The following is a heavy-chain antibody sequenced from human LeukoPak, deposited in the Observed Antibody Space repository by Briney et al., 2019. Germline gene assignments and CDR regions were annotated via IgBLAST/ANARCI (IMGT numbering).Heavy chain of an antibody. CDR3: ARLTRSLGDPSFIDY. CDR1: GGSISSSSYF. V-gene: IGHV4-39*07. Sequence: SETLSLTCTVSGGSISSSSYFWGWIRQPPEKGLEWIGSIYYSGSSYYNPSLKSRVTISVDTSKNQFSLKLSSVTAADTAVYYCARLTRSLGDPSFIDYWGQGTLVTVSS. D-gene: IGHD3-16*01. CDR2: IYYSGSS. J-gene: IGHJ4*02.